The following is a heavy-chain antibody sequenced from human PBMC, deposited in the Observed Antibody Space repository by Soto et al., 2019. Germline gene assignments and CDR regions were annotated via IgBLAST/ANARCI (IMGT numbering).Heavy chain of an antibody. CDR1: GFTFSSYG. V-gene: IGHV3-33*01. Sequence: GGSLRLSCAASGFTFSSYGMHWVRQAPGKGLEWVAVIWYDGSNKYYADSVKGRFTISRDNSKNTLYLQMNSLSAEDTAVYYCAAPSGYSKGNGPFDYWGQGTLVTVSS. J-gene: IGHJ4*02. CDR3: AAPSGYSKGNGPFDY. D-gene: IGHD6-13*01. CDR2: IWYDGSNK.